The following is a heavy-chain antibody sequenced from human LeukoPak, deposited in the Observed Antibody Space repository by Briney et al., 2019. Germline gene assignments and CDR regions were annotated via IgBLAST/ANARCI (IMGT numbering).Heavy chain of an antibody. D-gene: IGHD6-19*01. V-gene: IGHV3-20*04. CDR2: INWNGGST. CDR1: GFNFDDHG. J-gene: IGHJ4*02. CDR3: AGGDRNGWYFDY. Sequence: GGSLRLSCAACGFNFDDHGMSWVRQAPGKGLEWVSGINWNGGSTGYADSVKGRFTISRDNAKNSLYLQMNSLRAEDTALYYCAGGDRNGWYFDYWGQGTLVTVSS.